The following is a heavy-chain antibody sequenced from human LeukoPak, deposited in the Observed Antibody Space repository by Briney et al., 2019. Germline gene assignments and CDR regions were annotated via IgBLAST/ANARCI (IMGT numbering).Heavy chain of an antibody. V-gene: IGHV1-69*13. CDR3: ARLGSDYYDSSGYIFDY. CDR2: IIPIFGTA. CDR1: GGTFSSYA. Sequence: SVKVSRKASGGTFSSYAISWVRQAPGQGLEWMGGIIPIFGTANYAQKFQGRVTITADESTSTAYMELSSLRSEDTAVYYCARLGSDYYDSSGYIFDYWGQGTLVTVSS. J-gene: IGHJ4*02. D-gene: IGHD3-22*01.